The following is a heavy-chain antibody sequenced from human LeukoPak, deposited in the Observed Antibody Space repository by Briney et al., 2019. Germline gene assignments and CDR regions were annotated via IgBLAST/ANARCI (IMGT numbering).Heavy chain of an antibody. CDR3: ARGPEYYYGMDV. CDR2: LNPSGGST. V-gene: IGHV1-46*01. Sequence: GASVKVSCKASGYTFTGYYMHWVRQAPGQGLEWMGVLNPSGGSTSYAQKFQGRVTMTSDTSTSTVYMDLSSLTYEDTAVYYCARGPEYYYGMDVWGQGTTVTVSS. J-gene: IGHJ6*02. CDR1: GYTFTGYY. D-gene: IGHD1-14*01.